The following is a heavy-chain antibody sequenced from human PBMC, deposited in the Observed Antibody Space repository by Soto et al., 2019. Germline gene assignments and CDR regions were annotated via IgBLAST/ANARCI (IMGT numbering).Heavy chain of an antibody. CDR2: ISHDGSNT. CDR1: GFTFSNYG. V-gene: IGHV3-30*03. J-gene: IGHJ4*01. CDR3: ATGPKLPLRLPYFDY. Sequence: GGSLRLSCAASGFTFSNYGMHWVRQAPGKGLEWLAFISHDGSNTYYADSVKGRFSISRDNSKNTLYLQRNSLRAEDTAVFYCATGPKLPLRLPYFDYWDQEALLAISS. D-gene: IGHD1-26*01.